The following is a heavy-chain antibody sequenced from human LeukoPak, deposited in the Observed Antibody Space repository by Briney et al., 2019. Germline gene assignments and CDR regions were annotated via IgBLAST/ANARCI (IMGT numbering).Heavy chain of an antibody. CDR3: AREDSSSWVNWFDP. D-gene: IGHD6-13*01. Sequence: SVKVSCKASGGTFSSYAISWVRQAPGQGLEWMGRIIPILGIANYAQKFQGRVTITADKSTSTAYMELSSLRSEDTAVYYCAREDSSSWVNWFDPWGQGTLVTVSS. V-gene: IGHV1-69*04. CDR1: GGTFSSYA. J-gene: IGHJ5*02. CDR2: IIPILGIA.